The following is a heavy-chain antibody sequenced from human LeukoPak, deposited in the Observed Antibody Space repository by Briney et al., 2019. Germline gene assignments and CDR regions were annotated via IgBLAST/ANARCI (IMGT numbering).Heavy chain of an antibody. J-gene: IGHJ4*02. CDR1: GGSISSYY. Sequence: SETLSLTCTVSGGSISSYYWSWIRQPAGKGLEWIGRIYTSGSTNYNPSLKSRLTMSVDTPKNQVSLKLSSVTAADTAVYYCAREATYYYDSSAQWPVFDYGGQGTLVTVSS. V-gene: IGHV4-4*07. D-gene: IGHD3-22*01. CDR3: AREATYYYDSSAQWPVFDY. CDR2: IYTSGST.